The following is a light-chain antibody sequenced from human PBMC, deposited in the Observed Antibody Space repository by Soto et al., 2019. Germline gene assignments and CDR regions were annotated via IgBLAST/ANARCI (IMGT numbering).Light chain of an antibody. Sequence: EIVLTQSPGTLSLSPGERATLSCRASQTISSSYLAWYQQKPGQAPRLLIYGASSRATGIPDRFRGSGSGTDFTLTMSRLEPEDFAVYYCQQYGSSRWTFGQGTKVDI. CDR1: QTISSSY. CDR3: QQYGSSRWT. J-gene: IGKJ1*01. CDR2: GAS. V-gene: IGKV3-20*01.